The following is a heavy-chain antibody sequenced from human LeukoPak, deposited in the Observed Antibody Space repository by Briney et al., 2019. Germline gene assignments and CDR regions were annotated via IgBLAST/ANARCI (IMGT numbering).Heavy chain of an antibody. D-gene: IGHD6-19*01. J-gene: IGHJ4*02. CDR1: GFTFSRYA. CDR2: ISFDGSNK. V-gene: IGHV3-30*04. CDR3: ARAGGSGWYEGDY. Sequence: GGSLRLPCAASGFTFSRYAMHWVRQAPGKGLEWVAVISFDGSNKYYPDSVKGRFTISRDNSKNTLYLQMNSLRAEDSAVYYCARAGGSGWYEGDYWGQGTLVTVSS.